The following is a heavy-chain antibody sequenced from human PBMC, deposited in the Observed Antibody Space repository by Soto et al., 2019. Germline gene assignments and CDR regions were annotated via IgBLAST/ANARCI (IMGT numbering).Heavy chain of an antibody. CDR2: VYSTGTT. Sequence: SETLSLTCSVSGGSINSYWWSWIRQPAGKGLEWIGRVYSTGTTDYNPSLNSRATMSVETSKNQFSLKLTSVPAADTAVYYCARDIGSYAYGEGYWGQGIQVTV. J-gene: IGHJ4*02. CDR3: ARDIGSYAYGEGY. CDR1: GGSINSYW. D-gene: IGHD3-10*01. V-gene: IGHV4-4*07.